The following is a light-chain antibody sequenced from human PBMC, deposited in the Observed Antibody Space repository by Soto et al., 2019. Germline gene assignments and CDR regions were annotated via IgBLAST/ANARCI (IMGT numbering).Light chain of an antibody. CDR2: SNN. Sequence: QSVLTQSPSASGTPGQRVTISCSGSFSNIGSNTVNWYEQLPGTAPKLLIYSNNQRPSGVPDRISGTKSGTSASLAIRGPQSDDEADYYCAAWDDSLNGVVFGGGTKVTVL. V-gene: IGLV1-44*01. CDR3: AAWDDSLNGVV. J-gene: IGLJ2*01. CDR1: FSNIGSNT.